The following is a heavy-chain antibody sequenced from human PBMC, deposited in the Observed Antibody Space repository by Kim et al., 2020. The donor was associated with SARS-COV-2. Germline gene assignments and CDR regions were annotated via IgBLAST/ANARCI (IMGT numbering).Heavy chain of an antibody. V-gene: IGHV1-3*01. CDR2: INAGNGNT. CDR3: ARGKPTNRSFDY. CDR1: GYTFTSYA. J-gene: IGHJ4*02. D-gene: IGHD2-8*01. Sequence: ASVKVSCKASGYTFTSYAMHWVRQAPGQRLEWMGWINAGNGNTKYSQKFQGRVTITRDTSASTAYMELSSLRSEDTAVYYCARGKPTNRSFDYWGQGTLVTVSS.